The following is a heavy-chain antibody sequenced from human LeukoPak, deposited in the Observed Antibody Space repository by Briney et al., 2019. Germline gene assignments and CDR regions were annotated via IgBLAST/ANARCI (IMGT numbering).Heavy chain of an antibody. Sequence: ASVKVSCKGSGGNFNTYLLSWVRHAPGQGLEWMGGIIPIFGSSNYARTFQGRLTITADESTSTIYMELNGLTSEDTAIYYCETSGSHGDYWGQGTLVIVSS. CDR2: IIPIFGSS. J-gene: IGHJ4*02. V-gene: IGHV1-69*13. CDR3: ETSGSHGDY. CDR1: GGNFNTYL. D-gene: IGHD3-10*01.